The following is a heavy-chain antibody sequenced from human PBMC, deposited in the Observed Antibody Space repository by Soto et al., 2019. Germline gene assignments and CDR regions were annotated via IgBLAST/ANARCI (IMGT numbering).Heavy chain of an antibody. D-gene: IGHD3-22*01. CDR2: MNPNSGNT. CDR3: ARVHSYPGSSITTIVVYGMDV. J-gene: IGHJ6*02. Sequence: ASVKVSCKASGYTFTSYDINWVRQATGQGLEWMGWMNPNSGNTGYAQKFQGRVTMTRNTSISTAYMELSSLRSEDTAVYYCARVHSYPGSSITTIVVYGMDVWGQGTTVTVSS. V-gene: IGHV1-8*01. CDR1: GYTFTSYD.